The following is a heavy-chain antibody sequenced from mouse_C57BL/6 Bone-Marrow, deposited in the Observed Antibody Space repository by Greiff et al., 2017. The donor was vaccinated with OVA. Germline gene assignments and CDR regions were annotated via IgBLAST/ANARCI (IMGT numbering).Heavy chain of an antibody. CDR1: GFTFSDYG. CDR2: ISSGSSTI. D-gene: IGHD1-1*01. V-gene: IGHV5-17*01. J-gene: IGHJ2*01. Sequence: VKLVESGGGFVKPGGSLKLSCAASGFTFSDYGMHWVRQAPEKGLEWVAYISSGSSTIYYADTVKGRFTISRDNAKNTLFLQMTSLRSEDTAMYYCARPDYYGSGGYWGQGTTLTVSS. CDR3: ARPDYYGSGGY.